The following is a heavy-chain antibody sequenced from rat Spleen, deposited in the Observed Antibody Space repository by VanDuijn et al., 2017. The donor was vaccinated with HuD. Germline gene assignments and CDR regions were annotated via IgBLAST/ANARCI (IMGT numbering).Heavy chain of an antibody. D-gene: IGHD1-6*01. J-gene: IGHJ3*01. Sequence: EVQLQESGPGLVKPSQSLSLTCSVTDHSITNGYRWNWIRKFPGNKLEWMGYINSAGNTLYNPSLKSRISITRDTSKNQFFLQVNSVTTEDTATYYCARHGYTTDYLNWFAYWGQGTLVTVSS. V-gene: IGHV3-3*01. CDR3: ARHGYTTDYLNWFAY. CDR1: DHSITNGYR. CDR2: INSAGNT.